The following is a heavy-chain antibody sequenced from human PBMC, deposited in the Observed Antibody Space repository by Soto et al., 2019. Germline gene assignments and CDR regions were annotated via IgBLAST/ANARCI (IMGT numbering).Heavy chain of an antibody. CDR3: ANLFTDIVVVVTATPDHTFDY. D-gene: IGHD2-15*01. CDR1: GFTFSSYA. V-gene: IGHV3-23*01. Sequence: EVQLLESGGGLVQPGGSLRLSCAASGFTFSSYAMSWVRQAPGKGLEWVSAISGSGGSTYYADSVKGRFTISRDNSENLLYLQMNSLRAEDTDVYYCANLFTDIVVVVTATPDHTFDYWGQGTLVTVSS. J-gene: IGHJ4*02. CDR2: ISGSGGST.